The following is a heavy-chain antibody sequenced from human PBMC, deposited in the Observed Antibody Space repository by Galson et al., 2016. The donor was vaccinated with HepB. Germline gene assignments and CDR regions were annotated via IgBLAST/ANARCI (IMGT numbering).Heavy chain of an antibody. CDR3: ARLEGAVGWASLETATRRPGNASFDI. CDR2: AYYSWRT. CDR1: GASIRNNY. V-gene: IGHV4-59*12. D-gene: IGHD5-24*01. Sequence: ETLSLTCTVSGASIRNNYWNWIRQSPGKGLEWIGYAYYSWRTIYNPSLKSRVTISVDTSKNQFSLKLSSVTATDTAGYYGARLEGAVGWASLETATRRPGNASFDIWGRGTIVTVSS. J-gene: IGHJ3*02.